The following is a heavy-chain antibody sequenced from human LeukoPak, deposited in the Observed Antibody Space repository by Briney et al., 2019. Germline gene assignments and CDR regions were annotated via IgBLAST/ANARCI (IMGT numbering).Heavy chain of an antibody. V-gene: IGHV3-21*01. CDR2: ISSSSSYI. Sequence: GGSLTISCAASGFTFSSYSMNWVRQAPGKGLEWVSSISSSSSYIYYADSVKGRSTISRDNAKNSLYLQMNSLRAEDTAVYYCAREIKYYYDSSGYLRFDYWGQGTLVTVSS. J-gene: IGHJ4*02. D-gene: IGHD3-22*01. CDR3: AREIKYYYDSSGYLRFDY. CDR1: GFTFSSYS.